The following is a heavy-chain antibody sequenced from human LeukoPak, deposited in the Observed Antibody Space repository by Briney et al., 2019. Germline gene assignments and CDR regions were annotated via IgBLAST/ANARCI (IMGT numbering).Heavy chain of an antibody. CDR3: AKDRGPYVAIDNNWFDP. Sequence: VGALRLSCAASGFTFNLYATSWVRQAPGKGRWWVSSISGYVDNTYYVDSVKGRFTPSRDNSKGTLYLQMFSLRAEDTAVYYCAKDRGPYVAIDNNWFDPWGQGTLVTVSS. V-gene: IGHV3-23*01. J-gene: IGHJ5*02. CDR1: GFTFNLYA. CDR2: ISGYVDNT. D-gene: IGHD2-21*01.